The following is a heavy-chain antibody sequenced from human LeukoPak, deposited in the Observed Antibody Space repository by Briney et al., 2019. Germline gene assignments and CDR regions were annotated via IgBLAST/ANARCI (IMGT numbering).Heavy chain of an antibody. CDR1: GYSISRSYY. CDR3: ARNNRNPALVVGYFDY. Sequence: PSETLSLTCAASGYSISRSYYWGWLRHPPGKGLEWIGSIYHSGSTLYTPSLNSRIIISVDTSRNKFSLKLNSVTAADTALYYCARNNRNPALVVGYFDYWGQGTLVTVSS. CDR2: IYHSGST. V-gene: IGHV4-38-2*01. J-gene: IGHJ4*02. D-gene: IGHD2-15*01.